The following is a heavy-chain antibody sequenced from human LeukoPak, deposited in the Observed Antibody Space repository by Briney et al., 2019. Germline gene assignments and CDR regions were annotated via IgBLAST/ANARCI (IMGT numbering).Heavy chain of an antibody. Sequence: SETLSLTCTVSGGSISSYYWSWIRQPAGKGLEWIGRIYTSGSTNYNPSLKSRVTMSVDTSKNQFSLKLSSVTAADTAVYYCAREYCTNGVCYHWYFDLWGHGTLVTVSS. CDR3: AREYCTNGVCYHWYFDL. D-gene: IGHD2-8*01. CDR1: GGSISSYY. J-gene: IGHJ2*01. CDR2: IYTSGST. V-gene: IGHV4-4*07.